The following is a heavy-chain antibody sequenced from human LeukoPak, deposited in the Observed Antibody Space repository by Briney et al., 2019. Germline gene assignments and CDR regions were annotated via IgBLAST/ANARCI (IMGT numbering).Heavy chain of an antibody. CDR3: ARDYDILTGYYGSRWFDP. Sequence: GASVKVSCKASGYTFTSYYMHCVRQAPGQGLEWMGIINPSGGSTSYAQKFQGRVTMTRDTSTSTVYMELSSLRSEDTAVYYCARDYDILTGYYGSRWFDPWGQGTLVTVSS. D-gene: IGHD3-9*01. CDR2: INPSGGST. J-gene: IGHJ5*02. CDR1: GYTFTSYY. V-gene: IGHV1-46*01.